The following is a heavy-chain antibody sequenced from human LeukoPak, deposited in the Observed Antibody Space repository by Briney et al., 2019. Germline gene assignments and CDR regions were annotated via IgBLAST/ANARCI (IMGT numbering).Heavy chain of an antibody. CDR2: IYLTGT. J-gene: IGHJ6*03. V-gene: IGHV4-59*08. D-gene: IGHD3-16*02. CDR1: GGSIGTYY. CDR3: ARHIGGGIEDMDV. Sequence: PSETLCLTCTVSGGSIGTYYWSWVRQSPGTGLEWVGYIYLTGTRYNPYLQSRVTISVDRSRNQFFLKMTSVTAADAAVYYCARHIGGGIEDMDVWGRGTKVTVSS.